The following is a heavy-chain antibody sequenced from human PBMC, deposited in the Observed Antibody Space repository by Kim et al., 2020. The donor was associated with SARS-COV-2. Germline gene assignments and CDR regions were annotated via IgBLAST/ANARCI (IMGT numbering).Heavy chain of an antibody. J-gene: IGHJ4*02. CDR3: ARYRYDFWSGYYTGPYDGSYYFDY. V-gene: IGHV4-59*01. CDR1: GGSISSYY. D-gene: IGHD3-3*01. Sequence: SETLSLTCTVSGGSISSYYWSWIRQPPGKGLEWIGYIYYSGSTNYNPSLKSRVTISVDTSKNQFSLKLSSVTAADTAVYYCARYRYDFWSGYYTGPYDGSYYFDYWGQGTLVTVSS. CDR2: IYYSGST.